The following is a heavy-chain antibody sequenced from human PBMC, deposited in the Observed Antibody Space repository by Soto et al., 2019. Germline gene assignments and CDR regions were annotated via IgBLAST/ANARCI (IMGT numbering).Heavy chain of an antibody. CDR2: IYYSGST. D-gene: IGHD3-10*01. CDR1: GGSISSGGYY. J-gene: IGHJ6*02. V-gene: IGHV4-31*03. CDR3: ARADVLLWFGELGQRYGMDV. Sequence: QVQLQESGPGLVKPSQTLSLTCTVSGGSISSGGYYWSWIRQHPGKGLEWIGYIYYSGSTYYNPSLRSRVTISVDTSKNQFSLKLSSVTAADTAVYYCARADVLLWFGELGQRYGMDVWGQGTTVTVSS.